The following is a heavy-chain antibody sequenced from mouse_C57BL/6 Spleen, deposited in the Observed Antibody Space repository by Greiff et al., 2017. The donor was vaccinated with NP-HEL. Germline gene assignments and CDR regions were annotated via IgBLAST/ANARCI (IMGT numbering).Heavy chain of an antibody. CDR1: GFTFRDYY. CDR3: ASSGGNYADY. D-gene: IGHD2-1*01. Sequence: EVQLQQSGAELVKPGASVKLSCTASGFTFRDYYMHWVKQRTEKGLEWIGRIAPGAGDTKYAPKFQGKATITADTSSNTAYLQLSSLTSEDTSVYYCASSGGNYADYWGQGTTLTVSS. J-gene: IGHJ2*01. V-gene: IGHV14-2*01. CDR2: IAPGAGDT.